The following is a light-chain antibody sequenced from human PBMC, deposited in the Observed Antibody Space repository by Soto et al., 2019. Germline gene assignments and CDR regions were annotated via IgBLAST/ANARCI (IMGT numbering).Light chain of an antibody. J-gene: IGKJ5*01. CDR1: QSVSTL. V-gene: IGKV1-5*03. Sequence: DVQITQSPSTLSASVGERVTITCRASQSVSTLLAWYQQKQGKAPKILIYKASSLESGVPSRFRGSGSGTDFTLTISSLQPDDFATYYCQQHNSFSITFGQGTRLEIK. CDR2: KAS. CDR3: QQHNSFSIT.